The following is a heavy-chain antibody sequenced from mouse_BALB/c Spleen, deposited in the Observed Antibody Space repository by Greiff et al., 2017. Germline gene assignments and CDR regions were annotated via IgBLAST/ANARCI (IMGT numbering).Heavy chain of an antibody. V-gene: IGHV1-80*01. D-gene: IGHD2-1*01. CDR1: GYAFSSYW. J-gene: IGHJ4*01. CDR2: IYPGDGDT. Sequence: QVQLKQSGAELVRPGSSVKISCKASGYAFSSYWMNWVKQRPGQGLEWIGQIYPGDGDTNYNGKFKGKATLTADKSSSTAYLQLSSLTSEDTAVYYCAYGNYVMDYWGQGTSVTVSS. CDR3: AYGNYVMDY.